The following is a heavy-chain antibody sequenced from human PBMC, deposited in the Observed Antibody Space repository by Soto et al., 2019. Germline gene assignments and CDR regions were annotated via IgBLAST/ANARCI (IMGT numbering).Heavy chain of an antibody. Sequence: DVQLVESGGGLIQPGGSQRLSCEASGLTVTGKKYVAWVRQAPGKGLEWVSGVYDTDGIYYADSVKGRFTSSRDNSKTIVYLEMNSLTPDDTAVYYCATWRLREHAYDIWGLGTTVTVSS. V-gene: IGHV3-53*01. CDR1: GLTVTGKKY. D-gene: IGHD4-17*01. J-gene: IGHJ3*02. CDR3: ATWRLREHAYDI. CDR2: VYDTDGI.